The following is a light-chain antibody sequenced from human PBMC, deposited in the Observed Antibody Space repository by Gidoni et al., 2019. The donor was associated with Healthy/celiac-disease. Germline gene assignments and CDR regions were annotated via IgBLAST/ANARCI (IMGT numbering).Light chain of an antibody. CDR3: QQSYSTPGMYT. Sequence: DIQMTQSPSSLSASVGDRVTITCRASQSISSYLNWYQQKPRKAPKLLIYAASSLQSGVPSRFSGSGSGTDFTLTISSLQPEDFATYYCQQSYSTPGMYTFGQGTKLEIK. CDR2: AAS. V-gene: IGKV1-39*01. CDR1: QSISSY. J-gene: IGKJ2*01.